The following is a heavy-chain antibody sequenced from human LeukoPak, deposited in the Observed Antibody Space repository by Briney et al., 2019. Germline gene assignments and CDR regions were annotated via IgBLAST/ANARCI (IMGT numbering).Heavy chain of an antibody. CDR3: ARDAGGAGSYGILEYYFDY. V-gene: IGHV1-69*01. CDR2: IIPIFGTA. CDR1: GGTFSSYA. D-gene: IGHD1-26*01. Sequence: SVKVSCKASGGTFSSYAISWVRQAPGQGLEWMGGIIPIFGTANYAQKFQGRVTITADESTSTAYMELSSLRSEDTAVYYCARDAGGAGSYGILEYYFDYWGQGTLVTVSS. J-gene: IGHJ4*02.